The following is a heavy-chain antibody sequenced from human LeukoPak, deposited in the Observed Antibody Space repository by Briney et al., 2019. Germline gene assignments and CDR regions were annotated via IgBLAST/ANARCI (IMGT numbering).Heavy chain of an antibody. CDR1: GFTFSSYS. CDR2: ISSSSSYI. CDR3: ARSDRSCDY. Sequence: PGGSLRLSCAASGFTFSSYSMNWVRQAPEKGPEWVSSISSSSSYIYYTDSVKGRFTISRDNAKNSLYLQMNSLIAEDTAVYYCARSDRSCDYWGQGTLVTVSS. V-gene: IGHV3-21*01. J-gene: IGHJ4*02.